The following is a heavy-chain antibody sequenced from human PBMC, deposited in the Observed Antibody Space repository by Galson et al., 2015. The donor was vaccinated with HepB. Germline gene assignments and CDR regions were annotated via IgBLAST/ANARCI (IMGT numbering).Heavy chain of an antibody. CDR2: ISYDGTNK. D-gene: IGHD2-2*01. V-gene: IGHV3-30*03. CDR1: GFIFKNYA. CDR3: ARGGIPAETREYFNH. Sequence: SLRLSCAASGFIFKNYAIHWVRQAPGKGLEWVTVISYDGTNKFYADSVRGRFTISRDNSENTLYLQMNSLRPEDSAVYYCARGGIPAETREYFNHWGQGALVTVSS. J-gene: IGHJ1*01.